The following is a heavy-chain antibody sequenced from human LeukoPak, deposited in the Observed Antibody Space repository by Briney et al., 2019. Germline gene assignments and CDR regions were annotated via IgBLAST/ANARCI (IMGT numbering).Heavy chain of an antibody. D-gene: IGHD3-3*01. Sequence: SETLSLTCAVYGGSFSGYYWSRIRQPPGEGLEWIGEINHSGSTNYNPSLKSRVTISVDTSKNQFSLKLSSVTAADTAVYYCASTYYDFWSGYYPHMDVWGQGTTVTVSS. V-gene: IGHV4-34*01. CDR1: GGSFSGYY. J-gene: IGHJ6*02. CDR3: ASTYYDFWSGYYPHMDV. CDR2: INHSGST.